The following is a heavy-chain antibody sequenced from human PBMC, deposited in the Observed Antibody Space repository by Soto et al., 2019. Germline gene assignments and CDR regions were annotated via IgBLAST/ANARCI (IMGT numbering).Heavy chain of an antibody. CDR2: ISGSGGST. CDR3: AKDDSYYDFWSGYFANDAFDI. Sequence: GGSLRLSCAASGFTFSSYAMSWVRQAPGKGLEWVSAISGSGGSTYYADSVKGRFTISRDNSKNTLYLQMNSLRAEDTAVYYCAKDDSYYDFWSGYFANDAFDIWGQGTMVTVSS. CDR1: GFTFSSYA. D-gene: IGHD3-3*01. V-gene: IGHV3-23*01. J-gene: IGHJ3*02.